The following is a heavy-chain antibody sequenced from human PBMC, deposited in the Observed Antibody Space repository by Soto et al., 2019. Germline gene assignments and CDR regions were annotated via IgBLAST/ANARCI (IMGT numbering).Heavy chain of an antibody. J-gene: IGHJ3*01. CDR3: ARGYCGGGGCYLRRDACDV. Sequence: EVQLVESGGGLVVPGGSLSLSCVASGFTFSSYHMSWVRQAPGKGLEWVSSINPSSTHIYYADSVRGRFAISRDHSKNSLYLQMNSIRAEDAAVYYCARGYCGGGGCYLRRDACDVWGQGTLVTVSS. CDR1: GFTFSSYH. CDR2: INPSSTHI. V-gene: IGHV3-21*01. D-gene: IGHD2-15*01.